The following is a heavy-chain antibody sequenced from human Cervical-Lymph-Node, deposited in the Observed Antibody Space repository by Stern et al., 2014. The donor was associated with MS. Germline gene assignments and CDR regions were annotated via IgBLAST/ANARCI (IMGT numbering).Heavy chain of an antibody. V-gene: IGHV3-30*04. J-gene: IGHJ4*02. D-gene: IGHD1-26*01. CDR3: ARGRAIVGLDY. Sequence: QVQLVQSGGGVVQPGRSLRLSCAASGFTFSSYAMYWVRQAPGKGLEWVTVISYDGGTKYYADSVKGRFTVSRDNSKSTFDLQMSSLRPEDTAVYYYARGRAIVGLDYWGQGTLVTVSS. CDR1: GFTFSSYA. CDR2: ISYDGGTK.